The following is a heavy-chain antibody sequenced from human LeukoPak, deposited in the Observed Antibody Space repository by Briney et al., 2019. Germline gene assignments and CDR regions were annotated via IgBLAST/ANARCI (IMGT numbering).Heavy chain of an antibody. CDR2: INHSGST. V-gene: IGHV4-34*01. CDR3: ARVGRYCDYVWGSYRYGYYFDY. J-gene: IGHJ4*02. D-gene: IGHD3-16*02. Sequence: PSETLSLTCAVYGGSFSGYYWSWIRQPPGKGLEWIGEINHSGSTNYNPSLKSRVTISVDTSKNQFSLKLSSVTAADTAVYYCARVGRYCDYVWGSYRYGYYFDYWGQGTLVTVSS. CDR1: GGSFSGYY.